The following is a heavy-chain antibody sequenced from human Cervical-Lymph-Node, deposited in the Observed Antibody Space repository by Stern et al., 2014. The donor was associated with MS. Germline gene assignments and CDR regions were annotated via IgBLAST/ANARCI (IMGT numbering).Heavy chain of an antibody. V-gene: IGHV3-33*01. J-gene: IGHJ6*02. Sequence: VQLDESGGGVVQPGRSLRLSCAASGFTFSSYGMHWVLQAPGKGLEWVPVIWYEVINKYYADSVKGRFTISRDNSKNTLYLQMNSLRAEDTAVYYCARSSSPSPYYYYGMDVWGQGTTVTVSS. CDR1: GFTFSSYG. CDR3: ARSSSPSPYYYYGMDV. CDR2: IWYEVINK. D-gene: IGHD6-13*01.